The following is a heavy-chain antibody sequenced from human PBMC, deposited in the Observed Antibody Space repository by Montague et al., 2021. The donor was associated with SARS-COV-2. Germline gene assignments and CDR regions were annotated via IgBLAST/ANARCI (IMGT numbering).Heavy chain of an antibody. Sequence: SLRLSCAASGFTFTHYEMNWARQAPGKGPEWVSYISSSGSIIYYADSVKGRFTISRDVAKNSLYLQMSSLRAEDTAVYYCARDREYCSSASCYDIYYGMDVWGPGTTVTVSS. CDR3: ARDREYCSSASCYDIYYGMDV. CDR1: GFTFTHYE. J-gene: IGHJ6*02. CDR2: ISSSGSII. D-gene: IGHD2-2*01. V-gene: IGHV3-48*03.